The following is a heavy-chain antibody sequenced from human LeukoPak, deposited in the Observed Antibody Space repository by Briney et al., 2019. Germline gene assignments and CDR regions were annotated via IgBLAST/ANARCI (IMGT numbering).Heavy chain of an antibody. CDR2: ISSSCSSI. CDR1: GFTFSSYE. CDR3: ARAGSGDYGRG. Sequence: GGSLRLSCAASGFTFSSYEMNWVRKAPGQGLEWVSYISSSCSSIYYADSVKGRFTISRDNAKNSLYLQMNSLRAEDTAVYYCARAGSGDYGRGGGQGTLVTVP. J-gene: IGHJ4*02. D-gene: IGHD4-17*01. V-gene: IGHV3-48*03.